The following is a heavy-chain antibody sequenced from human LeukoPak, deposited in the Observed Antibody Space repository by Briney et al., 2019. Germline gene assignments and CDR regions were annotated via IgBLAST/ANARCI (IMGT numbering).Heavy chain of an antibody. CDR1: GGSLSSGGYY. CDR2: IYYSGST. V-gene: IGHV4-31*01. J-gene: IGHJ4*02. Sequence: SETLSLTCTVSGGSLSSGGYYWSWIRQQPGKGLEWIGYIYYSGSTYYNPSLKSLVTISVDTSKNQFSLKLSSVTAADTAVYYCARQYCSGGSCYSATFDYWGQGTLVTVSS. D-gene: IGHD2-15*01. CDR3: ARQYCSGGSCYSATFDY.